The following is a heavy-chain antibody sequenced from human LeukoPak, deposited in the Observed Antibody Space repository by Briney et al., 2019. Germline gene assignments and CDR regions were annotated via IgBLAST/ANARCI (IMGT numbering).Heavy chain of an antibody. Sequence: ASVKVSCKASGYTFTGYYMHWVRQAPGQGLEWMGWINPNSGGTNYAQKFQGRVTMTRDTSISTAYMELSSLRYDDTAVYYCAANILVRDIINWFDPWGQGTLVTVSS. CDR3: AANILVRDIINWFDP. CDR2: INPNSGGT. CDR1: GYTFTGYY. V-gene: IGHV1-2*02. D-gene: IGHD3-10*01. J-gene: IGHJ5*02.